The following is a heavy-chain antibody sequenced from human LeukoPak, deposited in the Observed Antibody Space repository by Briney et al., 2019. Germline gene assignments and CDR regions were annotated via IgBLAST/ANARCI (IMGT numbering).Heavy chain of an antibody. D-gene: IGHD3-16*01. CDR3: ARDPPSRGTRYFDY. J-gene: IGHJ4*02. CDR2: ISSSSSYV. CDR1: GFTFSSYS. V-gene: IGHV3-21*01. Sequence: GGSLRLSCAASGFTFSSYSMNWVRQAPGKGLEWVSSISSSSSYVDYADSVKGRFTISRDNAKNSLYLQMDSLRVEDTAVYYCARDPPSRGTRYFDYWGQGTLVTVSS.